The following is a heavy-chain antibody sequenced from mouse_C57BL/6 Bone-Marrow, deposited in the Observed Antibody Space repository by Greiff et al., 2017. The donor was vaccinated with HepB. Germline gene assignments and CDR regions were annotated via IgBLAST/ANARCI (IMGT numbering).Heavy chain of an antibody. V-gene: IGHV10-1*01. CDR1: GFSFNTYA. CDR2: IRSKSNNYAT. D-gene: IGHD6-1*01. J-gene: IGHJ4*01. Sequence: EVQLVESGGGLVQPKGSLKLSCAASGFSFNTYAMNWVRQAPGKGLEWVARIRSKSNNYATYYADSVKDRFTISRDDSESMRYLQMNNLKTEDTAMYYCVRHECEGGGYAMDYWGQGTSVTVSS. CDR3: VRHECEGGGYAMDY.